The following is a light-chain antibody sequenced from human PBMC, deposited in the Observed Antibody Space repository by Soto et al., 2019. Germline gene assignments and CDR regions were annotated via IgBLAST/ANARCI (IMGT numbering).Light chain of an antibody. CDR2: AAS. V-gene: IGKV1-39*01. J-gene: IGKJ1*01. CDR3: QQSYSTPPS. CDR1: QSISSY. Sequence: DIPMTQSPSSLSASVGDRVTITCRASQSISSYLNWYQQKPGKAPKLLIYAASSLQSGVPSRFSGSGYVTDFTLTISSLQPEDFATYYCQQSYSTPPSFGQGTKVEIK.